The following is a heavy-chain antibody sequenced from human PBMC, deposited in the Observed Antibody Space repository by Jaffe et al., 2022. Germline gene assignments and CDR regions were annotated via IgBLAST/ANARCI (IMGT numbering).Heavy chain of an antibody. D-gene: IGHD2-15*01. CDR1: GGTFSSYT. J-gene: IGHJ4*02. V-gene: IGHV1-69*08. CDR3: ARDPPTRSHRSEVDY. Sequence: QVQLVQSGAEVKKPGSSVKVSCKASGGTFSSYTISWVRQAPGQGLEWMGRIIPILGIANYAQKFQGRVTITADKSTSTAYMELSSLRSEDTAVYYCARDPPTRSHRSEVDYWGQGTLVTVSS. CDR2: IIPILGIA.